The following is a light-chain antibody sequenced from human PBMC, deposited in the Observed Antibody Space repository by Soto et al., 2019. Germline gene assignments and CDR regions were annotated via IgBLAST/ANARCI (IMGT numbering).Light chain of an antibody. CDR2: EVS. CDR3: SSYVTGNSLI. Sequence: QSALTQPPSASGSPGQSVTISCTGTSRDVGGHDYVSWYQQHPGKAPKLMIYEVSKRPSGVPDRFSGSKSGNTASLTVSGLQAEDEADYYRSSYVTGNSLIFGGGTKRT. J-gene: IGLJ2*01. CDR1: SRDVGGHDY. V-gene: IGLV2-8*01.